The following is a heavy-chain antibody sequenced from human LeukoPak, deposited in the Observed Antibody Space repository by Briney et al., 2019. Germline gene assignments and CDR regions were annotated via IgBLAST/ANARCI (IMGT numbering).Heavy chain of an antibody. CDR3: ATLGLLRGAGFSLATHFDF. CDR1: GGSISSSSYY. D-gene: IGHD1-26*01. CDR2: IYYSGST. J-gene: IGHJ4*02. V-gene: IGHV4-39*01. Sequence: SETLSLTCTVSGGSISSSSYYWGWIRQPPGKGLEWIGSIYYSGSTYYNPSLKSRVTISVDTSKNQFSLKLSSVTAADTAVYYCATLGLLRGAGFSLATHFDFWGQGTLVTVSS.